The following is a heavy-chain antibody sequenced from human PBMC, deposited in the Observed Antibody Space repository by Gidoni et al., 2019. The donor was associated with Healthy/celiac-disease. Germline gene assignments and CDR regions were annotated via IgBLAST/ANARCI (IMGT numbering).Heavy chain of an antibody. CDR3: ARLDEYDYVWGSYRNFDY. Sequence: QLQLQESVPGLVKPSETLSLTCTVSGGSLRSSRYYWGWVRQPPGKGLEWIGRTYYSGGTYYNPSLRSRVTISVDTAKDQFSLKLSSVTAADTAVYYCARLDEYDYVWGSYRNFDYWGQGTLVTVSS. V-gene: IGHV4-39*01. CDR2: TYYSGGT. D-gene: IGHD3-16*02. CDR1: GGSLRSSRYY. J-gene: IGHJ4*02.